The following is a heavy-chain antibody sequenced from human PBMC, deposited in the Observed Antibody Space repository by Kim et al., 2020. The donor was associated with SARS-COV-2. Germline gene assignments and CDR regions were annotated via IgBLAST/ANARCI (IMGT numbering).Heavy chain of an antibody. CDR2: INHSGST. Sequence: SETLSLTCAVYGGSFSGYYWSWIRQPPGKGLEWIGEINHSGSTNYNPSLKSRVTISVDTSKNQFSLKLSSVTAADTAVYYCARGLLAPFKDCGGDCYANYWGQGTLVTVSS. CDR1: GGSFSGYY. J-gene: IGHJ4*02. V-gene: IGHV4-34*01. CDR3: ARGLLAPFKDCGGDCYANY. D-gene: IGHD2-21*01.